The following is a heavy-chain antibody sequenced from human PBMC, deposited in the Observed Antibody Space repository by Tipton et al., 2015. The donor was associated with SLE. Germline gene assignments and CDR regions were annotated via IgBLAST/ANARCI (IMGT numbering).Heavy chain of an antibody. J-gene: IGHJ4*02. CDR1: VFNFGDYG. Sequence: SLRLSCVASVFNFGDYGMAWVRQAPGKGLDWVSTISSSGGSTYYADSVRGRFTVSRDNSEKTLYLQMSSLRDEDTAVYYCARGKYYFDYWGQGALVTVSS. V-gene: IGHV3-23*01. D-gene: IGHD2/OR15-2a*01. CDR2: ISSSGGST. CDR3: ARGKYYFDY.